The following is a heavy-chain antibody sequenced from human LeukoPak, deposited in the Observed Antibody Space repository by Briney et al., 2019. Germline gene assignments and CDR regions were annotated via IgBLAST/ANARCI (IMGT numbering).Heavy chain of an antibody. J-gene: IGHJ5*02. CDR1: GYTFTGYY. CDR2: INPNSGGT. CDR3: ARDSRPSWFGEPHEPTNWFDP. D-gene: IGHD3-10*01. Sequence: GASVKVSCKASGYTFTGYYMHWVRQAPGQGLEWMGWINPNSGGTNYAQKFQGRVTMTRDTSISTAYMELSRLRSDDTAVYYCARDSRPSWFGEPHEPTNWFDPWGQGTLVTVSS. V-gene: IGHV1-2*02.